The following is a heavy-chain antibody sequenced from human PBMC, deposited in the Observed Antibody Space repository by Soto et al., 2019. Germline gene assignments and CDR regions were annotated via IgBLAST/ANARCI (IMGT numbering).Heavy chain of an antibody. Sequence: LWQLGLGVRSLGSWVRASAKVLEGTFASLPITWVGQAPGQGLEWMGGIIPIFGTANYAQKFQGRVTITADKSTSTAYMELSSLRSEDTAVYYCARWSSSGWDYWGQGTLVTVSS. V-gene: IGHV1-69*06. J-gene: IGHJ4*02. CDR2: IIPIFGTA. D-gene: IGHD6-19*01. CDR3: ARWSSSGWDY. CDR1: EGTFASLP.